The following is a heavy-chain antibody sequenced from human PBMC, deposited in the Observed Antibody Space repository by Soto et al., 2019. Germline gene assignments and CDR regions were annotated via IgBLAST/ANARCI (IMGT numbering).Heavy chain of an antibody. D-gene: IGHD1-26*01. CDR1: GFSFSNFA. V-gene: IGHV3-23*01. J-gene: IGHJ5*02. Sequence: EVQLLQSGGDLVQPGGSLRVSCVASGFSFSNFAMSWVRQAPGKGLEWVAGIRGSGAESHYADAVRGRFTISSNNSKHTVYLEMPCLKVGDTAVYYCARSEGADGVVWFDTWGQGILVTVSS. CDR2: IRGSGAES. CDR3: ARSEGADGVVWFDT.